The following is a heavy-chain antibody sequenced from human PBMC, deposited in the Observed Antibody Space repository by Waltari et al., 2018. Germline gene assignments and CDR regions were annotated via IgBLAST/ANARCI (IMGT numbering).Heavy chain of an antibody. J-gene: IGHJ4*02. V-gene: IGHV4-4*02. D-gene: IGHD2-21*01. CDR2: IYHSGST. CDR1: GGSISSSNW. Sequence: QVQLQESGPGLVKPSGPLSLTCAVSGGSISSSNWWSWVRQPPGKGLEWIGEIYHSGSTNYNPSLKSRVTISVDKSKNQFSLKLSSVTAADTAVYYCARRVINVVVIAPDLDPFDYWGQGTLVTVSS. CDR3: ARRVINVVVIAPDLDPFDY.